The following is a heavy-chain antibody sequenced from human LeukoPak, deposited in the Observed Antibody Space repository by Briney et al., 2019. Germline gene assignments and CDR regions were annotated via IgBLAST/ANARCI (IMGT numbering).Heavy chain of an antibody. D-gene: IGHD1-14*01. CDR2: IDPNTGHT. CDR3: ATTLRNNPP. V-gene: IGHV1-8*01. CDR1: GYSFTSYD. J-gene: IGHJ5*02. Sequence: ASVTVSCKASGYSFTSYDINWVRQATGQGLEWIGYIDPNTGHTVYSQKFQGRVTLTRDTSITTAYMELSSLTSDDTAVYYCATTLRNNPPWGQGTLVTVSS.